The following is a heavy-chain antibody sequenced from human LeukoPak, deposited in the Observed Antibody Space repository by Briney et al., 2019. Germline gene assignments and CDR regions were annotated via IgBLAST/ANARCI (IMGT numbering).Heavy chain of an antibody. CDR3: AALVQFQHEALGWFDP. Sequence: ASVKVSCKASGGTFSSYAISWVRQAPGQGLEWMGGIIPIFGTANYAQKFQGRVTITADESTSTAYMELSSLRSEDTAVYYCAALVQFQHEALGWFDPWGQGTLVTVSS. CDR2: IIPIFGTA. CDR1: GGTFSSYA. V-gene: IGHV1-69*01. J-gene: IGHJ5*02. D-gene: IGHD3-10*01.